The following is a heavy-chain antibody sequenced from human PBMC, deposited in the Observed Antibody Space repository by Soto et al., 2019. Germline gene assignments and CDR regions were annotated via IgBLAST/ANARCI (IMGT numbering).Heavy chain of an antibody. V-gene: IGHV4-34*01. D-gene: IGHD6-6*01. Sequence: SETLSLTCAVYGGSFSGYYWSWIRQPPGKGLEWIGEINHSGSTNYNPSLKSRVTISVDASKNQFSLKLSSVTAADTAVYYCARGSIAAVHNWFDPWGQGTLVTVSS. CDR1: GGSFSGYY. J-gene: IGHJ5*02. CDR3: ARGSIAAVHNWFDP. CDR2: INHSGST.